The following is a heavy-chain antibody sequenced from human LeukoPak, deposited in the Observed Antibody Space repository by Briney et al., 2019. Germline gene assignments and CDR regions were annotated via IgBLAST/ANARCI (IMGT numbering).Heavy chain of an antibody. CDR1: GFTFSDYY. CDR2: ISSSGSTI. J-gene: IGHJ6*03. CDR3: ARDAYSSSSIYYYYYYMDV. D-gene: IGHD6-6*01. V-gene: IGHV3-11*04. Sequence: GGSLRLSCAASGFTFSDYYMSWIRQAPGKGLEWVSYISSSGSTIYYADSVKGRFTIPRDNAKNSLYLQMNSLRAEDTAVYYCARDAYSSSSIYYYYYYMDVWGKGTTVTVSS.